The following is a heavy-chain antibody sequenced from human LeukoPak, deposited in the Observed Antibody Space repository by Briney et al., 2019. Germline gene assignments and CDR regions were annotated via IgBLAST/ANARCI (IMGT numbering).Heavy chain of an antibody. CDR1: GGTFSSYS. V-gene: IGHV1-69*01. D-gene: IGHD6-19*01. CDR2: IIPIFGTA. CDR3: ARGVSRKQWLVQH. J-gene: IGHJ1*01. Sequence: SVKVPCKASGGTFSSYSISWVRQAPAQGLEWMGGIIPIFGTANYAQKFQGRVTITADESTSTAYMELSSLRSEDTAVYYCARGVSRKQWLVQHWGQGTLVTVSS.